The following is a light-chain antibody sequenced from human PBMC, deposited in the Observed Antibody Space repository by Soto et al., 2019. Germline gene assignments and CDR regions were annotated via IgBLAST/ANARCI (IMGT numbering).Light chain of an antibody. CDR1: KSDIGVYNY. CDR2: EVS. Sequence: QSALTQPPSASGSPGQSVTISCTGTKSDIGVYNYVSWYQHHPGKAPKLMIYEVSNRPSGVSDRFSGSRSGNTASLTISGLQAEDESDYYCISYTSSSTWVFGGGTKVTVL. J-gene: IGLJ3*02. V-gene: IGLV2-14*01. CDR3: ISYTSSSTWV.